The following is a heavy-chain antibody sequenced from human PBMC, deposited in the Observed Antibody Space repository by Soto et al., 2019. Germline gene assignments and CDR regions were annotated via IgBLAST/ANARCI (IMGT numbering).Heavy chain of an antibody. V-gene: IGHV1-69*13. CDR1: GGTFSSYA. J-gene: IGHJ4*02. CDR2: IIPIFGTA. Sequence: SVKVSCKXSGGTFSSYAISWVRQAPGQGLEWMGGIIPIFGTANYAQKFQGRVTITADESTSTAYMELSSLRSEDTAVYYCARDGVVVPAAIPYYFDYWGQGTLVTVSS. CDR3: ARDGVVVPAAIPYYFDY. D-gene: IGHD2-2*02.